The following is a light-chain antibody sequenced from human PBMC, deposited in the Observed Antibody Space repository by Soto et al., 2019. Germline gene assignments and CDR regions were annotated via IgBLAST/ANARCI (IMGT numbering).Light chain of an antibody. CDR3: QKYNSAPRT. J-gene: IGKJ1*01. V-gene: IGKV1-27*01. Sequence: DIQMTQSPSSLSASVGDRVTITCRASQGISYYLAWYQQKPGSVPQLLIYAASTLQSGVPSRFSGSGSGTDFTLTISSLLPEDVATYYCQKYNSAPRTFGQGTKVEIK. CDR1: QGISYY. CDR2: AAS.